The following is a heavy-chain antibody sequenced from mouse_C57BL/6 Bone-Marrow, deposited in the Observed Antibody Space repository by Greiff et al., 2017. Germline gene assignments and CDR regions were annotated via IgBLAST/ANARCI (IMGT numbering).Heavy chain of an antibody. CDR1: GFNIKDDY. Sequence: EVQLQQSGAELVRPGASVKLSCTASGFNIKDDYMHWVKQRPEQGLEWIGWIDPENGDTEYASKFQGKATITADTSSNTAYLQLRSLTSEDTAVYYCTTDYGDVWGTGTTVTVSS. D-gene: IGHD2-4*01. CDR3: TTDYGDV. V-gene: IGHV14-4*01. J-gene: IGHJ1*03. CDR2: IDPENGDT.